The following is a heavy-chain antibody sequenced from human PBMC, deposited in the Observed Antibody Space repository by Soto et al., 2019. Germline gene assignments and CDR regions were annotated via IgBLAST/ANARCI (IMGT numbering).Heavy chain of an antibody. Sequence: EVQLVESGGGLVKPGGSLRLSCAASGFTFSSYSMNWVRQAPGKGLEWVSSISSSSSYIYYADSVKGRFTISRDNAKNALYLQMNSLRAEDTAVYYCASWGLGWLPPWGQGTLVTVSS. D-gene: IGHD3-3*01. CDR2: ISSSSSYI. V-gene: IGHV3-21*01. J-gene: IGHJ5*02. CDR3: ASWGLGWLPP. CDR1: GFTFSSYS.